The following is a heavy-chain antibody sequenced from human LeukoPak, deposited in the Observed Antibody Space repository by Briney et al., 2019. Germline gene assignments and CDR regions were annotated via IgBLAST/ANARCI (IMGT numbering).Heavy chain of an antibody. J-gene: IGHJ3*02. CDR3: AKGGGRPLDDAYDI. CDR1: GFPFSSYA. D-gene: IGHD1-1*01. CDR2: IFSGGSVS. V-gene: IGHV3-23*05. Sequence: GGSLRLSCAASGFPFSSYAMSWVRQLPGKGLEWVSTIFSGGSVSYYADSVQGRFTVSRDNSKNTLYLQMTGLRAEDTATYYCAKGGGRPLDDAYDIWGQGTVVTVSS.